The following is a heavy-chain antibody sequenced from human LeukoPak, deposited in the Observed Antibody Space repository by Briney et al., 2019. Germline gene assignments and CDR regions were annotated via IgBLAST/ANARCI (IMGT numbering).Heavy chain of an antibody. CDR2: IYSGGST. J-gene: IGHJ2*01. V-gene: IGHV3-53*01. CDR1: GFTVSSNY. CDR3: AREGFTMVRARYFDL. Sequence: PGGSLRLSCAASGFTVSSNYMSWVRQAPGKGLEWVSLIYSGGSTYYADSVKGRFTISRDNSKNTVYLQMNSLKAEDTAVYYCAREGFTMVRARYFDLWGRGTLVTVSS. D-gene: IGHD3-10*01.